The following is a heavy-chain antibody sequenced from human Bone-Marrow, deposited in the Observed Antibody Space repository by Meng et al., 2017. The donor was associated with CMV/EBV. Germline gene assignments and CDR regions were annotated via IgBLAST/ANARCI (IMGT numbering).Heavy chain of an antibody. V-gene: IGHV3-11*04. CDR3: ARGSAASRYYYYYYGMDV. CDR2: ISSSGSTI. Sequence: GESLKISCAASGFTFSDYYMSWIRQAPGKGLEWVSYISSSGSTIYYADSVKGRFTISRDNAKNSLYLQMNSLRAEDTAVYYCARGSAASRYYYYYYGMDVWGQGNTVNGAS. D-gene: IGHD2-2*01. CDR1: GFTFSDYY. J-gene: IGHJ6*01.